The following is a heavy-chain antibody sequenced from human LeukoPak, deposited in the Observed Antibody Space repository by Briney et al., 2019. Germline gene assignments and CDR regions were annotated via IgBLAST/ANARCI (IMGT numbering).Heavy chain of an antibody. D-gene: IGHD3-22*01. V-gene: IGHV4-34*01. CDR1: GGSFSGYY. J-gene: IGHJ6*03. CDR2: INHSGST. CDR3: ARVHSSGYYYYYYYMDV. Sequence: PSETLSLTCAVYGGSFSGYYWSWIRQPPGKGLEWIGEINHSGSTNYNPSLKSRVTISVDTSKNQFSLKLSSVTAADTAVYYCARVHSSGYYYYYYYMDVWGKGTTVTVSS.